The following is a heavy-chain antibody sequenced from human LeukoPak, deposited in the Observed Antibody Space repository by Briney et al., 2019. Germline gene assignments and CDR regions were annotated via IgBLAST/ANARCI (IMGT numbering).Heavy chain of an antibody. D-gene: IGHD6-19*01. J-gene: IGHJ6*03. V-gene: IGHV1-8*01. CDR2: MNPNSGNT. Sequence: ASVKVSCKASGYTFTSYDINWVRQATGQGLEWMGWMNPNSGNTGYAQKFQGRVTITRNTSISTAYMELSSLRSEDTAVYYCARASGYSSGWYKFLDYYYYMDVWGKGTTVTVSS. CDR3: ARASGYSSGWYKFLDYYYYMDV. CDR1: GYTFTSYD.